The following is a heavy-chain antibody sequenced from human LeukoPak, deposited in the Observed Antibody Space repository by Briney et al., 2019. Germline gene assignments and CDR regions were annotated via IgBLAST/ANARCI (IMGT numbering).Heavy chain of an antibody. Sequence: GGSLRLSCAASGFTFNTYSMNWVRQAPGKGLEWVSSISSSSSYIDYADSGKGRFTISRDNAKNSLYLQMNSLRVEDTAVYYCAKGGSGAYFLDYWGQGTLVTVFS. D-gene: IGHD6-19*01. CDR3: AKGGSGAYFLDY. V-gene: IGHV3-21*01. J-gene: IGHJ4*02. CDR1: GFTFNTYS. CDR2: ISSSSSYI.